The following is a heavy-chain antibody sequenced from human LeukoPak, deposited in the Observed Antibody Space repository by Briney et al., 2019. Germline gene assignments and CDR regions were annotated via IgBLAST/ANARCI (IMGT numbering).Heavy chain of an antibody. D-gene: IGHD1-1*01. V-gene: IGHV3-21*01. CDR3: ARFPEGDANWAIDF. J-gene: IGHJ4*02. Sequence: PGGSLRLSCEASGVRLSDISTNSGSQAPGKGLEWVSSISRNSGYIFYADAVQGRFTTTRDSAKNSLYLQMNSLRAEDTAVYYCARFPEGDANWAIDFWGPGILVTVSS. CDR1: GVRLSDIS. CDR2: ISRNSGYI.